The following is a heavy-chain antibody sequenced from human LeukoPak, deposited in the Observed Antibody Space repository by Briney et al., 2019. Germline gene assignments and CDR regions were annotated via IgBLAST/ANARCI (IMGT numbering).Heavy chain of an antibody. J-gene: IGHJ4*02. D-gene: IGHD7-27*01. CDR1: GFTFSSYS. Sequence: GGSLRLSCAASGFTFSSYSLNWVRQAPGKGLEWLSGVSPPGGGTYYADSVKGRFTISRDDSKNTLSLQMNSLRVEDTAVYHCARDLAWGAFDYWGQGTLVTVSS. V-gene: IGHV3-23*01. CDR2: VSPPGGGT. CDR3: ARDLAWGAFDY.